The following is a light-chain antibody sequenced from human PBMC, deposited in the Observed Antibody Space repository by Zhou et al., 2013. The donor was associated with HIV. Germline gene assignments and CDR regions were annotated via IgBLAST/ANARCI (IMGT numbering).Light chain of an antibody. Sequence: DIQMTQSPSTLSASVGDRVTITCRASQSISSWLAWYQQKPGKAPKLLIYKASSLEGGVPSRFSGSGSRSEFTLTISSLQPDDFATYYCQQYNSYPWTFGQGTKVEIK. J-gene: IGKJ1*01. CDR2: KAS. CDR3: QQYNSYPWT. CDR1: QSISSW. V-gene: IGKV1-5*03.